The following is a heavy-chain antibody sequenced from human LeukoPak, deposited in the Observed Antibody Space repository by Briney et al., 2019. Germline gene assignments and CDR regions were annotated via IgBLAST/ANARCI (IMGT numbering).Heavy chain of an antibody. D-gene: IGHD3-10*01. J-gene: IGHJ6*04. Sequence: ASVKVSCKASGYTFTSYYMHWVRQAPGQELEWMGIINPSGGSTSYAQKFQGRVTMTRDTSTSTVYMELSSLRSEDTAVYYCASENYGSGSYFVSGMDVWGKGTTVTVSS. CDR2: INPSGGST. CDR3: ASENYGSGSYFVSGMDV. V-gene: IGHV1-46*03. CDR1: GYTFTSYY.